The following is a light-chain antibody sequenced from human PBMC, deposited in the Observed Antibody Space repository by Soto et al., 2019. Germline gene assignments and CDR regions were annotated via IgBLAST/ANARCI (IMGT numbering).Light chain of an antibody. V-gene: IGKV1-5*03. J-gene: IGKJ1*01. CDR1: QSIINW. CDR2: KAS. Sequence: DIRMTQSPSTLSASVGDRVTITCRASQSIINWLGWYQQKPGKAPKLLIYKASSLESGVPSRFSGSGSGTDFTLTINRLQPDDFATYYCQHYNSFPWTFGQGTKVEIK. CDR3: QHYNSFPWT.